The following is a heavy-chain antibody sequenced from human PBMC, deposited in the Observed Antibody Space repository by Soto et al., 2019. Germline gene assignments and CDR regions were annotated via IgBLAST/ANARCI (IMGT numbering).Heavy chain of an antibody. J-gene: IGHJ4*02. CDR1: GFTFSSYG. V-gene: IGHV3-33*01. D-gene: IGHD3-16*01. Sequence: SLRLSCAASGFTFSSYGMHWVRQAPGKGLEWVAVIWYDGSNKYYADSVKGRFTISRDNSKNTLYLQMNSLRAEDTAVYYCARDYDYVWGSLYYWGQGTLVTVSS. CDR3: ARDYDYVWGSLYY. CDR2: IWYDGSNK.